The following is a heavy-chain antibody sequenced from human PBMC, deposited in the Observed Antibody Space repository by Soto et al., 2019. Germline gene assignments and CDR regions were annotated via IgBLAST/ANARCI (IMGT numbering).Heavy chain of an antibody. V-gene: IGHV4-39*01. CDR1: GDSISSSSYY. CDR3: ATIGHCNNGVCRGVNAFDI. Sequence: QLQLQESGPGLVKPSETLSLTCTVSGDSISSSSYYWAWIRQPPGKGLEWIGSIYYSGSTFYNPSLNSRVTISTDTSKNQFSLKLSSVTATDTAVQYCATIGHCNNGVCRGVNAFDIWGQGTMVTVSS. CDR2: IYYSGST. D-gene: IGHD2-8*01. J-gene: IGHJ3*02.